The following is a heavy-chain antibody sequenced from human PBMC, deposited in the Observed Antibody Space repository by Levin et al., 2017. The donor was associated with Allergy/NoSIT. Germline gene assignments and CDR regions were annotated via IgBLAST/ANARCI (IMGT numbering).Heavy chain of an antibody. V-gene: IGHV1-2*02. CDR2: INPNSGGT. CDR1: GYTFTGYY. Sequence: GESLKISCKASGYTFTGYYMHWVRQAPGQGLEWMGWINPNSGGTNYAQKFQGRVTMTRDTSISTAYMELSRLRSDDTAVYYCARSRTYTAMVTGHWGQGTLVTVSS. D-gene: IGHD5-18*01. J-gene: IGHJ4*02. CDR3: ARSRTYTAMVTGH.